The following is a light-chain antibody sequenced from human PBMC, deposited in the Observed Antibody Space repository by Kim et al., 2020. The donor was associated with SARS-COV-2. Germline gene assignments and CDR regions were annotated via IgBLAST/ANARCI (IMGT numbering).Light chain of an antibody. CDR2: AAS. CDR1: QGISNN. J-gene: IGKJ4*01. Sequence: DIQMTQSPSSLSASVGERVTITCRASQGISNNLAWLQQKPGKAPKFLIYAASILQSGVPSKFSGSGSGTDFTLTISSLQSEDFATYYCQQYKSYPLTFGGGTKLDIK. CDR3: QQYKSYPLT. V-gene: IGKV1-16*02.